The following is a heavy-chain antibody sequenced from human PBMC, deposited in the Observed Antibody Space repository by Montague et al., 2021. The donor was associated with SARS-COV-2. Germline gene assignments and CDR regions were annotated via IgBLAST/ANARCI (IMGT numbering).Heavy chain of an antibody. D-gene: IGHD2-15*01. CDR3: ASQLGYCSGGSCKQVDY. CDR2: IWYDGSNK. V-gene: IGHV3-33*01. J-gene: IGHJ4*02. CDR1: GFTFSSYG. Sequence: SLRLSCAASGFTFSSYGMHWVRQAPGKGLEWVAGIWYDGSNKYYADSVKGRFTISRDNSKNTLYLQMNSLRAEDTAVYYCASQLGYCSGGSCKQVDYWGQGTLVTVSS.